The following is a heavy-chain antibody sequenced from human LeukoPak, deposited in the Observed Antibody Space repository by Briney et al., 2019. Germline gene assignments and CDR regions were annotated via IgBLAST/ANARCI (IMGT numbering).Heavy chain of an antibody. J-gene: IGHJ4*02. D-gene: IGHD5-18*01. Sequence: SETLSLTCTVSGASISTLSYYWGWIRQPPGKGLEWVGSISHSGSTYYNVPLKSRVIISIDTSKNQFSLKLSSVAAADTAVYYCARGYTYGENRPLNWGQGTLVTVSS. V-gene: IGHV4-39*01. CDR2: ISHSGST. CDR1: GASISTLSYY. CDR3: ARGYTYGENRPLN.